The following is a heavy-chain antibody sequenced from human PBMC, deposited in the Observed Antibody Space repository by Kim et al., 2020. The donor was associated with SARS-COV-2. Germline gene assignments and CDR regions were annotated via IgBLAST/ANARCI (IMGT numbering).Heavy chain of an antibody. CDR2: INPNGGAA. CDR1: GYTFPNYY. D-gene: IGHD3-16*01. V-gene: IGHV1-2*04. Sequence: ASVKVSCKASGYTFPNYYIYWLRPTPGQGLEWMGWINPNGGAAKYAQKFQDWVTVTRDTSITTTYMELSSLKAEDSAVYYCARIMNREVPVGPFDYWGQGTLLTVSS. CDR3: ARIMNREVPVGPFDY. J-gene: IGHJ4*02.